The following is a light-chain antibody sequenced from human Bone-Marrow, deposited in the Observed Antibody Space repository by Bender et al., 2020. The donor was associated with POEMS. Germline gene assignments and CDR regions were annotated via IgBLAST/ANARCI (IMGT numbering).Light chain of an antibody. V-gene: IGLV2-8*01. CDR2: EVS. CDR3: SSYAGSNTLV. Sequence: QSALTQPRSVSGSPGQSVTISCTGTSSDVGAYHHVSWYQQHPGKAPKLMIYEVSQRPSGVPDRFSGSKSGRTASLTVSGLQAEDETDYYCSSYAGSNTLVFGGGTKLTVL. J-gene: IGLJ2*01. CDR1: SSDVGAYHH.